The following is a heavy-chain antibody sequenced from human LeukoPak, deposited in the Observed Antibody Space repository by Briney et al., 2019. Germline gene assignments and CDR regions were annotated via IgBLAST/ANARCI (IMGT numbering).Heavy chain of an antibody. CDR1: EFVFSDYY. CDR3: AREIGGESGSGTFFDL. J-gene: IGHJ4*02. D-gene: IGHD3-10*01. CDR2: IISGGDTK. Sequence: GGSLRLSCAASEFVFSDYYMSWVRQAPGKGREWVSYIISGGDTKYYADRVKGRFTISRDNAKNSLYLKMDNLRARAPSVYSCAREIGGESGSGTFFDLWGQGNMVNVSS. V-gene: IGHV3-11*01.